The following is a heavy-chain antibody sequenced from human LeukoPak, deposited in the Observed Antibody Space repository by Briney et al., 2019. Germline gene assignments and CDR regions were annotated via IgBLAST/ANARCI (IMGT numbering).Heavy chain of an antibody. CDR1: GGSISSGSYY. Sequence: KTSETLSLTCTVSGGSISSGSYYWSWIRQPAGKGLEWIGRIYTSGSTNYNPSLKSRVTISVDKSKNQFSLKLSSVTAADTAVYYCASGGEAAAGHTYWGQGTLVTVSS. J-gene: IGHJ4*02. CDR3: ASGGEAAAGHTY. D-gene: IGHD6-13*01. CDR2: IYTSGST. V-gene: IGHV4-61*02.